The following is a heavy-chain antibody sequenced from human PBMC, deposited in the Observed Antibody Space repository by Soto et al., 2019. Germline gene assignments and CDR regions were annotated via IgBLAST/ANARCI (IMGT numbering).Heavy chain of an antibody. CDR2: ISGSGGST. D-gene: IGHD6-13*01. Sequence: GGSLRLSCAASGFTFSSYAMSWVRQAPGKGLEWVSAISGSGGSTYYADSVKGRFTISRDNSKNTLYLQLNGLRAEDTAVYYCAKIDGEEQLVTYYYYYAMDVWGQGTTVTVSS. CDR3: AKIDGEEQLVTYYYYYAMDV. V-gene: IGHV3-23*01. J-gene: IGHJ6*02. CDR1: GFTFSSYA.